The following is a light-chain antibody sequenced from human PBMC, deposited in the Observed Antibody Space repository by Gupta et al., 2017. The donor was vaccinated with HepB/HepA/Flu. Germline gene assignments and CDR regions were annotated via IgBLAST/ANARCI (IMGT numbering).Light chain of an antibody. V-gene: IGKV4-1*01. CDR1: QRVLYSSNNKNY. J-gene: IGKJ1*01. CDR3: QQDYNSPST. CDR2: GAS. Sequence: DIVMTQSPDSLTVSVGERAAINCKSTQRVLYSSNNKNYLAWYQQKPGQPPKLLIYGASTRESGVPDRFSGSGSGTDFTLTISSLQAEDVAVYYCQQDYNSPSTFGQGTKVEI.